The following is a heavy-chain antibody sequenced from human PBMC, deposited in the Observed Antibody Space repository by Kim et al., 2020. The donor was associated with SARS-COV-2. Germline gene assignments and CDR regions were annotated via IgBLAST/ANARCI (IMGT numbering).Heavy chain of an antibody. V-gene: IGHV4-4*02. Sequence: SETLSLTCAVSGGSISSSNWWSWVRQPPGKGLEWIGEIYHSGSTNYNPSLKSRVTISVDKSKNQFSLKLSSVTAADTAVYYCVTYYYDSSGSNSAFDIWGPGTIVSVSS. CDR1: GGSISSSNW. CDR2: IYHSGST. CDR3: VTYYYDSSGSNSAFDI. J-gene: IGHJ3*02. D-gene: IGHD3-22*01.